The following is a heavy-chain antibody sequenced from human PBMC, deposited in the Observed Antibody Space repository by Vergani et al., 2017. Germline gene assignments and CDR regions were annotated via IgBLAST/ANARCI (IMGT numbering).Heavy chain of an antibody. Sequence: QVQLQESGPGLVKPSETLSLTCTVSGYSISSGYYWGWIRQPPGKGLEWIGSIYHSGSTYYNPSLKSRVTISVDTSKNQFSLKLSSVTAADTAVYYCARDLVAGGSSWYWYFDLWGRGTLVTVSS. V-gene: IGHV4-38-2*02. CDR3: ARDLVAGGSSWYWYFDL. J-gene: IGHJ2*01. CDR2: IYHSGST. D-gene: IGHD6-13*01. CDR1: GYSISSGYY.